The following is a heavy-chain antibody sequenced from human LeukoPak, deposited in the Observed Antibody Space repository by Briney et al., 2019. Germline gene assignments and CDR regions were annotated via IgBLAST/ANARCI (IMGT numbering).Heavy chain of an antibody. CDR2: IYYSGST. CDR3: ARHDGLVGATKPEGSFDY. CDR1: GGSISSYY. V-gene: IGHV4-59*08. D-gene: IGHD1-26*01. J-gene: IGHJ4*02. Sequence: SETLSLTCTVSGGSISSYYWSWIRQPPGKGLEWIGYIYYSGSTNYNPSLKSRVTISVDTSKNQFSLKLSSVTAADTAVYYCARHDGLVGATKPEGSFDYWGQGTLVTVSS.